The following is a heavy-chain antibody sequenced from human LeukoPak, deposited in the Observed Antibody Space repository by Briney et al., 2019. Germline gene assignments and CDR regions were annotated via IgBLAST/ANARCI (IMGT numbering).Heavy chain of an antibody. CDR1: GFTFGDYA. J-gene: IGHJ4*02. V-gene: IGHV3-49*03. D-gene: IGHD4-11*01. Sequence: GSLRLSCTASGFTFGDYAMSWFRQGPGKGLEWVGFIRSKAYGGTTEYAASVKGRFTISRDDSKSIAYRQMNSLKTEDTPVYYCTRRSSNIDYWGQGTLVTVSS. CDR2: IRSKAYGGTT. CDR3: TRRSSNIDY.